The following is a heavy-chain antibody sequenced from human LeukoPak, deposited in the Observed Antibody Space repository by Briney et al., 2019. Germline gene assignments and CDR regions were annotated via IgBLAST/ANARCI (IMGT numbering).Heavy chain of an antibody. CDR1: GFTGPSSA. Sequence: GGSLRLSCTASGFTGPSSAMAWVRQAPGKGLEWVSHIGAGATSQYYADSVKGRFTISRDYSRKRVYLQMNSLRAEDTAVYYCAQIYDSGGYPLGDYWGQGTLVTVSS. CDR2: IGAGATSQ. J-gene: IGHJ4*02. V-gene: IGHV3-23*01. CDR3: AQIYDSGGYPLGDY. D-gene: IGHD3-22*01.